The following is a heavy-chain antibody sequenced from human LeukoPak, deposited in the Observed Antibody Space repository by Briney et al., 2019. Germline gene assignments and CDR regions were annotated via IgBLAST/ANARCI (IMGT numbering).Heavy chain of an antibody. J-gene: IGHJ2*01. CDR1: GFTFSNYW. CDR3: ARVGEYYDILSGYQNSYFDL. Sequence: PGGSLRLSCAGSGFTFSNYWMSWVRQAPGKGLEWVANIKQDGSEKYYVDSVKGRFTISRDNAKNSLYLQMNSLRVEDTAVYYCARVGEYYDILSGYQNSYFDLWGRGTLVTVSS. V-gene: IGHV3-7*03. CDR2: IKQDGSEK. D-gene: IGHD3-9*01.